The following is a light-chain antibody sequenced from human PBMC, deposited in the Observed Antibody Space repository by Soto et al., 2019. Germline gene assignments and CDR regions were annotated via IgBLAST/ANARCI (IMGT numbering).Light chain of an antibody. Sequence: EIVLTQSPATLSLSPGERATLSCRASQSVGSYLAWYQQKPGQAPRLLIYDASSRATGIPARFSGSGSGTDFTLTINSLEAEDFAVYYCQQRSNWPPFGQGTKLEIK. V-gene: IGKV3-11*01. CDR3: QQRSNWPP. CDR1: QSVGSY. CDR2: DAS. J-gene: IGKJ2*01.